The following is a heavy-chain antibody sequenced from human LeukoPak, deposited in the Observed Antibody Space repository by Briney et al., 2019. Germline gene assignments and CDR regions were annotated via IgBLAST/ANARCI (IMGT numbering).Heavy chain of an antibody. Sequence: GGSLRLSCAASGFTFSSYGMHWVRQAPGKGLEWVAFIRYDGSNKYYADSVKGRFTISRDNSKNTLYLQMNSLRAEDTAVYYCAKDQWIEQMLGSHCDYWGQGTLVTVSS. D-gene: IGHD5-12*01. CDR1: GFTFSSYG. CDR2: IRYDGSNK. V-gene: IGHV3-30*02. CDR3: AKDQWIEQMLGSHCDY. J-gene: IGHJ4*02.